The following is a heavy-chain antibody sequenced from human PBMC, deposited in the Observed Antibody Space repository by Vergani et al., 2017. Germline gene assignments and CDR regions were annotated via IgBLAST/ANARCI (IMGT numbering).Heavy chain of an antibody. CDR1: GFTFSSYS. V-gene: IGHV3-48*01. D-gene: IGHD3-10*01. CDR3: ARIMVREVIIP. Sequence: EVQLVESGGGLVQPGGSLRLSCAASGFTFSSYSMNWVRQAPGKGLEWVSYISSSSSTIYYADSVKGRFTISRDNAKNSLYLQMNSLRAEDTAVYYCARIMVREVIIPWGQGTLVTVSS. J-gene: IGHJ5*02. CDR2: ISSSSSTI.